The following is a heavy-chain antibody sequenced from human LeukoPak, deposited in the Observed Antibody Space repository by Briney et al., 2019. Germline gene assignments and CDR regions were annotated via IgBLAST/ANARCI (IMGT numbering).Heavy chain of an antibody. D-gene: IGHD2-2*01. CDR3: ARDSRVPAAPSDY. Sequence: GGSLRLSCAASGFTFSSIAMSWVRQAPDKGLEWVSTISGSGGGTYYVDSVKGRFTISRDNAKNSLYLQMNSLRAEDTAVYYCARDSRVPAAPSDYWGQGTLVTVSS. V-gene: IGHV3-23*01. J-gene: IGHJ4*02. CDR1: GFTFSSIA. CDR2: ISGSGGGT.